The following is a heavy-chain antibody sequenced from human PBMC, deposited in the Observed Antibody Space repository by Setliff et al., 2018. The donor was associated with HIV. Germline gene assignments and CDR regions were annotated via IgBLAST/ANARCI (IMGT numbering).Heavy chain of an antibody. CDR3: AREDSSGWYYFDY. CDR1: ELTFSNYA. V-gene: IGHV3-23*01. CDR2: ISGRDGRT. D-gene: IGHD6-19*01. Sequence: GGSLRLSCAASELTFSNYAMTWVRQAPGKGLEWVSTISGRDGRTYYADSVRGRFTISRDNAKNSLYLQMNSLRAEDTAVYYCAREDSSGWYYFDYWGQGTLVTVSS. J-gene: IGHJ4*02.